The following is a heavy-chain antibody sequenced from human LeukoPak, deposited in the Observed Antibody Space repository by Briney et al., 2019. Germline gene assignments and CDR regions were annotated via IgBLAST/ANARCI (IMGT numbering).Heavy chain of an antibody. D-gene: IGHD3-22*01. CDR2: ASGSGSDT. Sequence: PGGSLRLSCAASGFTFTSYAMSWVRQAPGKGLEWVSAASGSGSDTYYADSVKGRFTISRDTPKNTVYLQMNSPRAEDTAVYYCARHYYDISGYYYPFDYWGQGTLVTASS. V-gene: IGHV3-23*01. J-gene: IGHJ4*02. CDR3: ARHYYDISGYYYPFDY. CDR1: GFTFTSYA.